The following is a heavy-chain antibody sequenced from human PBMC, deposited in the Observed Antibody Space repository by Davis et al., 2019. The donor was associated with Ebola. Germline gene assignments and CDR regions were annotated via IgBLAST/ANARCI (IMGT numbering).Heavy chain of an antibody. J-gene: IGHJ4*02. Sequence: GESLKISCAASGFTFSSYWMTWVRQAPGKGLEWVANIKQDGSEKYYVDSVKGRFTISRDNAKNSLYLQMNSLRAEDTAVYYCAKDEHSSSWYVDYWGQGTLVTVSS. CDR3: AKDEHSSSWYVDY. V-gene: IGHV3-7*01. D-gene: IGHD6-13*01. CDR2: IKQDGSEK. CDR1: GFTFSSYW.